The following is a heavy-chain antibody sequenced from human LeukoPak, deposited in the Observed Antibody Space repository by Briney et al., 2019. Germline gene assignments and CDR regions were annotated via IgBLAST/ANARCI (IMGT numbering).Heavy chain of an antibody. J-gene: IGHJ6*02. V-gene: IGHV4-59*08. CDR1: GGSFSGYY. Sequence: PSETLSLTCAVYGGSFSGYYWSWIRQPPGKGLEWIWYIYYSGSTNYNPSLKSRVTISVDTSKNQFSLKLSSVTAADTAVYYCARHPPSIAVAGRGYYYGMDVWGQGTTVTVSS. CDR2: IYYSGST. D-gene: IGHD6-19*01. CDR3: ARHPPSIAVAGRGYYYGMDV.